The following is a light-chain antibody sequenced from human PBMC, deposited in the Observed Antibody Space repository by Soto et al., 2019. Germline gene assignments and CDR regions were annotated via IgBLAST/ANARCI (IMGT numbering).Light chain of an antibody. V-gene: IGKV1-33*01. CDR2: AAS. J-gene: IGKJ3*01. Sequence: DIPMTQSPSSLSAFVGDRVTITCQASQDIYNSLNWYQQKPGKAPKLLIYAASSLETGVPSRFSGSGSGTEFTFTISSLQPEDIATYYCQHYDNLRPTFGPGTKVDIK. CDR3: QHYDNLRPT. CDR1: QDIYNS.